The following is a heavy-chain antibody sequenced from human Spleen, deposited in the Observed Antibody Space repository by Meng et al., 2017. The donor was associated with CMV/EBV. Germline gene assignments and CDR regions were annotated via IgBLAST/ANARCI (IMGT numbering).Heavy chain of an antibody. J-gene: IGHJ1*01. V-gene: IGHV1-18*01. CDR2: ISAYNGNT. D-gene: IGHD6-13*01. CDR3: ARDQQLIPAEYFQH. CDR1: GYTFTSYG. Sequence: QVQRVQSGAEVKKPGASVKVSCKASGYTFTSYGMSWLRQAPGQGLEWMGWISAYNGNTIYAQKVQGRVTMTTDASPNTAYLELRSLRSDDTAVYYCARDQQLIPAEYFQHWGPGTLVTVSS.